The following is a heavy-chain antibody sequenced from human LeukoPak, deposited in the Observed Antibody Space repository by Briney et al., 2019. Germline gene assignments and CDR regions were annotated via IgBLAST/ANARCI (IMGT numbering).Heavy chain of an antibody. J-gene: IGHJ5*02. V-gene: IGHV1-8*01. Sequence: ASVKVSCKASGYTFSTYDINWVRQVTGQRLEWMGWMNPNSGNTGYAQKIQGRVTMTRNTSINTAYMELSSLRSEDTAVYYCARGPSRDYGSGCSWFDPWGQGTLVTVSS. CDR3: ARGPSRDYGSGCSWFDP. CDR1: GYTFSTYD. D-gene: IGHD3-10*01. CDR2: MNPNSGNT.